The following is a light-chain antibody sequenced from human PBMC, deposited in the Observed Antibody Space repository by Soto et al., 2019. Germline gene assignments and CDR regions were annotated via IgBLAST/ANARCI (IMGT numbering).Light chain of an antibody. V-gene: IGLV2-14*01. Sequence: QSALTQPASVSGSPGQSITITCTGTSSDGGGYNYVSWYQQHPGKAPKRMIYEVSNRPSGVSNRFSGSKSGNTASLTISGLQAEDEADYYCSSYTSSSTVVFGGGTKLTV. CDR2: EVS. CDR3: SSYTSSSTVV. CDR1: SSDGGGYNY. J-gene: IGLJ2*01.